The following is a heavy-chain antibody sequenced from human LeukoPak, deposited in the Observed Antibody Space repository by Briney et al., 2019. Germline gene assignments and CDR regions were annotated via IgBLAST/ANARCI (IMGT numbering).Heavy chain of an antibody. CDR2: IIPIFGTA. V-gene: IGHV1-69*06. J-gene: IGHJ3*02. CDR3: ASYNKDSSSWYYAFDI. D-gene: IGHD6-13*01. CDR1: GGTLSRYA. Sequence: SVKVSCKASGGTLSRYAISWARQAPGQGLEWMGGIIPIFGTANYAQKFQGRVTITADKSTSTAYMELSSLRSEDTAVYYCASYNKDSSSWYYAFDIWGQGTMVTVSS.